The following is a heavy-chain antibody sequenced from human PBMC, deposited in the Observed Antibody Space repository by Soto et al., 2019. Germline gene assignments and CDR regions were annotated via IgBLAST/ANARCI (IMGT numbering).Heavy chain of an antibody. J-gene: IGHJ6*02. D-gene: IGHD3-10*01. CDR3: ARDTYYYGSGSYYPTPYYYYGMDV. CDR1: GYTFTSYG. V-gene: IGHV1-18*01. Sequence: GASVKVSCKASGYTFTSYGISWVRQAPGQGLEWMGWISAYNGNTNYAQKLQGRVTMTTDTSTSTAYMELRSLRSDDTAVYYCARDTYYYGSGSYYPTPYYYYGMDVWGQGTTVTVSS. CDR2: ISAYNGNT.